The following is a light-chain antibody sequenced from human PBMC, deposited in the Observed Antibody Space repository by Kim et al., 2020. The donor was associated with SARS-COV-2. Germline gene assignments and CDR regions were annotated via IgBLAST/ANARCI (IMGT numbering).Light chain of an antibody. Sequence: SPGDRATLSCRASQIISSDLAWYQQEPGQSPRLLISGAAGRASGIPPRFSATGSGTEFSLTISSLQPEDVAVYYCQQYHHWPPLTFGGGTKVDIK. V-gene: IGKV3-15*01. CDR2: GAA. J-gene: IGKJ4*01. CDR3: QQYHHWPPLT. CDR1: QIISSD.